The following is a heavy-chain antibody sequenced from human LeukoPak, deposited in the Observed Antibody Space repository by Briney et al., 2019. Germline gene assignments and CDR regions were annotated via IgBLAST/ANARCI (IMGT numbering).Heavy chain of an antibody. CDR1: GFSSYG. Sequence: GGSLRLSCAASGFSSYGMHWVRQAPGKGLEWVAFIRYDGSDKYYADSVKGRFTISRDNSKNTLYLQMNSLRAEDTAVYYCAKDLSKELLYRRGKYYFDYWGQGTLVTVSS. CDR3: AKDLSKELLYRRGKYYFDY. CDR2: IRYDGSDK. J-gene: IGHJ4*02. V-gene: IGHV3-30*02. D-gene: IGHD3-3*01.